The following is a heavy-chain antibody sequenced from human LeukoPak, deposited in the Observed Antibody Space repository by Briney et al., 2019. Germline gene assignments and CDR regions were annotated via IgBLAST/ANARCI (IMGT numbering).Heavy chain of an antibody. CDR1: GGSISSGGYY. CDR2: IYYSGST. V-gene: IGHV4-31*03. J-gene: IGHJ5*02. CDR3: ARGRLLWFGVNWFDP. D-gene: IGHD3-10*01. Sequence: SETLSLTCTVSGGSISSGGYYWRWIRQHPGKGLEWIGYIYYSGSTYYNPSLKSRVTISVDTSKNQFSLKLSSVTAADTAVYYCARGRLLWFGVNWFDPWGQGTLVTVSS.